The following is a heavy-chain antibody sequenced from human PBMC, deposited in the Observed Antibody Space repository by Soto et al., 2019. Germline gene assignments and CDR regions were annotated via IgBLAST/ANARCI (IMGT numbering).Heavy chain of an antibody. CDR2: IYPGDSDT. CDR3: VREGGTLGLSLGELFPTQNYHYYGMDV. CDR1: GYRFTSYW. D-gene: IGHD3-10*01. V-gene: IGHV5-51*01. Sequence: GESLKISCQGSGYRFTSYWIGWVRQMPGKGLEWMGIIYPGDSDTRYSPSFQGQVTISADKSISTAYLQWSSLKASDTAMYYCVREGGTLGLSLGELFPTQNYHYYGMDVWGQGTTVTSP. J-gene: IGHJ6*02.